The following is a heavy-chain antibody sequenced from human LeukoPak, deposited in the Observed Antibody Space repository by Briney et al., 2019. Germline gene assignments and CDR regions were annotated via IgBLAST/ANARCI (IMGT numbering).Heavy chain of an antibody. CDR1: GYTFTSYD. J-gene: IGHJ4*02. CDR3: ARGGQDYYDSSYDY. CDR2: MNPNSGNT. Sequence: GASVKVSYKASGYTFTSYDINWVRQATGQGLEWMGWMNPNSGNTGYAQKFQGRVTMTRNTSISTAYMELSSLRSEDTAVYYCARGGQDYYDSSYDYWGQGTLVTVSS. D-gene: IGHD3-22*01. V-gene: IGHV1-8*01.